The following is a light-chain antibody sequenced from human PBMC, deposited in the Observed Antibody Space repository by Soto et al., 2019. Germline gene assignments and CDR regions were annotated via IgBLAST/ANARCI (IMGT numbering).Light chain of an antibody. CDR3: QQYETFSGT. CDR1: QSVSGW. CDR2: DAS. V-gene: IGKV1-5*01. J-gene: IGKJ1*01. Sequence: IAMTQSPSTLSASLGDTVPVTCRASQSVSGWLAWYQQKPGEAPKLLIYDASALPRGVPSRFRGSGSGTKFTLTIASLQPDDFATDYCQQYETFSGTFGPGTKVDIK.